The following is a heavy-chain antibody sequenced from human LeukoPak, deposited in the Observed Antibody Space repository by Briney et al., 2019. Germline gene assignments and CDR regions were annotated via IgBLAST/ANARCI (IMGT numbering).Heavy chain of an antibody. CDR1: GYTFTGYY. CDR2: INPNSGGT. Sequence: ASVKVSCKAPGYTFTGYYMHWVRQAPGQGLEWMGWINPNSGGTNYAQKFQGRVTMTRDTSISTAYMELSRLRSDDTAVYYCARQDGDYEGDDWFDPWGQGTLVTVSS. V-gene: IGHV1-2*02. D-gene: IGHD4-17*01. CDR3: ARQDGDYEGDDWFDP. J-gene: IGHJ5*02.